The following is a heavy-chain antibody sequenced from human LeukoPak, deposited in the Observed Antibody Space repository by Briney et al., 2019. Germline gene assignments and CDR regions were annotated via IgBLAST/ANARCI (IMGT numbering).Heavy chain of an antibody. CDR3: ARRSPLYGSGSYYLGY. V-gene: IGHV4-34*01. J-gene: IGHJ4*02. D-gene: IGHD3-10*01. CDR1: GGSVSGYY. CDR2: INHSGST. Sequence: SETLSLTCAVYGGSVSGYYWSWIRQPPGKGLEWIGEINHSGSTNYNPSLKSRVTTSVDTSKNQFSLKLSSVTAADTAVYYCARRSPLYGSGSYYLGYWGQGTLVTVSS.